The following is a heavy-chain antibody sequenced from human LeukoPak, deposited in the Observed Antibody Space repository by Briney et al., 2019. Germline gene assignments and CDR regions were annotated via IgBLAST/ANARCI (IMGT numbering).Heavy chain of an antibody. Sequence: PGGSLRLSCAASGFIVSSNLMSWVRQAPGKGLEWVSVISIGGSTDHTDSVKGRFNISRDNSKNTVYLQMNSLRAEDTAVYYCARALKFDSESYNEYYEDFQQWGQGTLVAVSS. CDR2: ISIGGST. J-gene: IGHJ1*01. CDR1: GFIVSSNL. V-gene: IGHV3-66*01. CDR3: ARALKFDSESYNEYYEDFQQ. D-gene: IGHD3-10*01.